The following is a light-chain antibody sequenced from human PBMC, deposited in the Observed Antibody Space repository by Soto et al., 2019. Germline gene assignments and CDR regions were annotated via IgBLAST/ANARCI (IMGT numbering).Light chain of an antibody. Sequence: QSALTQPPSASGSPGQSVTISCTGTSSDVGGYNYVSWYQQHPGKAPKLMIYEVSKRPSGVPDRFSGSKSGNTASLTVSGLQAEDAADYYCSSYAGRNNLGVFGTGTKVTVL. CDR1: SSDVGGYNY. CDR3: SSYAGRNNLGV. J-gene: IGLJ1*01. CDR2: EVS. V-gene: IGLV2-8*01.